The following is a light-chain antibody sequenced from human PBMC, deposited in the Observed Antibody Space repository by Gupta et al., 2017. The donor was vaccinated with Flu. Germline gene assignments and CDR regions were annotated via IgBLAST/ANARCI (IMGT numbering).Light chain of an antibody. V-gene: IGKV2-28*01. J-gene: IGKJ5*01. CDR3: MQALQAPIT. CDR1: QSLLHSNGYKY. Sequence: VTAGEPASISGRSSQSLLHSNGYKYLDWYLQKPGQSPQLLIYLGSNRASGVPDRFSGRGSGTDFTLKISRVEAEDVGVYYCMQALQAPITFGQGTRLEIK. CDR2: LGS.